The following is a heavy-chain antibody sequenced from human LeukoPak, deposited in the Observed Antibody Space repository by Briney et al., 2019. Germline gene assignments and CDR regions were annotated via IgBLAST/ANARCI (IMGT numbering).Heavy chain of an antibody. V-gene: IGHV4-34*01. J-gene: IGHJ6*03. CDR3: ARMMGGSGSRPTRGYYYYMDV. D-gene: IGHD3-10*01. Sequence: PSETLSLTCAVYGGSFSGYYWSWIRQPPGKGLEWIGEINHSVGSTNYNPSLKSRVTISVDTSKNQFSLKLSSVTAADTAVYYCARMMGGSGSRPTRGYYYYMDVWGKGTTVTISS. CDR1: GGSFSGYY. CDR2: INHSVGST.